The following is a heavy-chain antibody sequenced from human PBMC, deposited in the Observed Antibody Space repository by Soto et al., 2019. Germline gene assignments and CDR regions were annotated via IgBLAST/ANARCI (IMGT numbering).Heavy chain of an antibody. J-gene: IGHJ4*02. D-gene: IGHD6-13*01. CDR1: GFTFSSYE. CDR2: ISSSGSTI. Sequence: GGSLRLSCAASGFTFSSYEMNWVRQAPGKGLEWVSYISSSGSTIYYADSVKGRFTISRDNAKNSLYLQMNSLRAEDTAVYYCAREQLVLLLRHNYFDVWGQGTLVTVSS. V-gene: IGHV3-48*03. CDR3: AREQLVLLLRHNYFDV.